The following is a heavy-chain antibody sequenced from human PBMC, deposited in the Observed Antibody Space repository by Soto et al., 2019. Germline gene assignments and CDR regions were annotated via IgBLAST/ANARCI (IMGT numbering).Heavy chain of an antibody. CDR3: ARSPILYGDYYSWYFDL. CDR1: GDSIRSYY. J-gene: IGHJ2*01. V-gene: IGHV4-59*01. Sequence: QVQLQESGPGLVKPSETLSLTCTVSGDSIRSYYWSWIRQPPGKGLEWIGYIYDSGSTNYNPSLKSRVTISVDASKNQCSLKFTSVTAADMAVYFCARSPILYGDYYSWYFDLWGRGTLVNVS. D-gene: IGHD4-17*01. CDR2: IYDSGST.